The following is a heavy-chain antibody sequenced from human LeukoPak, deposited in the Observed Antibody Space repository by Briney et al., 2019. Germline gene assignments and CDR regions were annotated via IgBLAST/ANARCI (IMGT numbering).Heavy chain of an antibody. D-gene: IGHD3-9*01. Sequence: GGSLRLSCAASGFTFSNYWMHWVRQAPGKGLVWVPRINSDGSSTSYADSVKGRFTISRDNAKNTLYLQMNSLRAEDTAVYYCARSLRYFDWLPIDYWGQGTLVTVSS. CDR3: ARSLRYFDWLPIDY. J-gene: IGHJ4*02. CDR1: GFTFSNYW. V-gene: IGHV3-74*01. CDR2: INSDGSST.